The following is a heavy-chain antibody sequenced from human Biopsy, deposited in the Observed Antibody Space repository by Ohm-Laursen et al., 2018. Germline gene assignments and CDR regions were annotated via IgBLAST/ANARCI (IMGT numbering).Heavy chain of an antibody. CDR2: IDTSGSP. V-gene: IGHV4-4*07. Sequence: GTLSLTCIVSGDSINNYYWSWIRQPAGKGLEWIGRIDTSGSPNYNLSLESRVTMSVDTSKNQFSLNLRSVTAADTAVYYCARGTGRYYVYGAFDIWGQGTVVTVSS. D-gene: IGHD1-26*01. CDR1: GDSINNYY. CDR3: ARGTGRYYVYGAFDI. J-gene: IGHJ3*02.